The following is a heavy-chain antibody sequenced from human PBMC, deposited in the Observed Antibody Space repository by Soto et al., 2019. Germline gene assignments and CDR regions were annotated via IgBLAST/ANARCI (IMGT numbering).Heavy chain of an antibody. CDR1: GFTFSSYS. Sequence: GGSLRLSCAASGFTFSSYSMNWVRQAPGKGLEWVSSISSSSSYIYYADSVKGRFTISRDNAKNSLYLQMNSLRAEDTAVYYCARDLEVLGSSWYSKGGYWGQGTLVTVSS. V-gene: IGHV3-21*01. J-gene: IGHJ4*02. CDR3: ARDLEVLGSSWYSKGGY. CDR2: ISSSSSYI. D-gene: IGHD6-13*01.